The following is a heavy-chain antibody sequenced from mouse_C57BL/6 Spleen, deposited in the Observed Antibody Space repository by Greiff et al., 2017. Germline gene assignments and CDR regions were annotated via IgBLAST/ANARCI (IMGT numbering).Heavy chain of an antibody. CDR1: GYSITSGYY. CDR3: ARETGDYAMDY. CDR2: ISYDGSN. Sequence: EVKLVESGPGLVKPSQSLSLTCSVTGYSITSGYYWNWIRQFPGNKLEWMGYISYDGSNNYNPSLKNRISITRDTSKNQFFLKLNSVTTEDTATYYCARETGDYAMDYWGQRTSVTVSS. J-gene: IGHJ4*01. V-gene: IGHV3-6*01. D-gene: IGHD3-2*02.